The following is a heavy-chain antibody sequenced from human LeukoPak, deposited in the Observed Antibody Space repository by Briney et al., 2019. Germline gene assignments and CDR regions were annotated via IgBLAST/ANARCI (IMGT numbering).Heavy chain of an antibody. D-gene: IGHD3-10*01. Sequence: GGSLRLSCAASGFIFSTFRMTWVRQAPGKGLEWVANIKQDGSEKYYGDSVKGRFTISRDNAKNSLYLQMNSLRTEDTAVYYCAYDSMVRGVITSWGQGTLVTVSS. CDR2: IKQDGSEK. CDR3: AYDSMVRGVITS. J-gene: IGHJ4*02. V-gene: IGHV3-7*01. CDR1: GFIFSTFR.